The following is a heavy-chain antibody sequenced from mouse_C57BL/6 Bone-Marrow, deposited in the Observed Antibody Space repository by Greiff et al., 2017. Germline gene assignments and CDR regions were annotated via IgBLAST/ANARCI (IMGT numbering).Heavy chain of an antibody. V-gene: IGHV1-7*01. CDR1: GYTFTSYW. J-gene: IGHJ2*01. CDR3: AKGDYGSRLDY. CDR2: INPSSGFT. D-gene: IGHD1-1*01. Sequence: QVQLKESGAELAKPGASVKLSCKASGYTFTSYWMPWVKQRPGQGLEWIGYINPSSGFTKYNQKFKDKATLTADKSSSTAYMQLSSLTYEDSAIYFCAKGDYGSRLDYWGQGTTLTGSS.